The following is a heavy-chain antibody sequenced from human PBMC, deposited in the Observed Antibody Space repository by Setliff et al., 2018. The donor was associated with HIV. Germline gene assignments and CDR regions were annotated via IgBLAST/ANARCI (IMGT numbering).Heavy chain of an antibody. J-gene: IGHJ5*02. CDR3: ARFLHNWLDP. V-gene: IGHV4-31*02. CDR2: IYYSGSS. Sequence: SETLSLTCTVSGDSISSGGYYWSWIRQYPGKGLEWIGYIYYSGSSYYNPSFDSRVSMSIDTSKNQFLLKLTSVTAADTAVYYCARFLHNWLDPWGQGTLVTVSS. CDR1: GDSISSGGYY.